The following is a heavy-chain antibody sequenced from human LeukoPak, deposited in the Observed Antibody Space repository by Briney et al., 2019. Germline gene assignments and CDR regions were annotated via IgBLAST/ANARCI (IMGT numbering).Heavy chain of an antibody. CDR3: VTLGWFGEAYGMDV. J-gene: IGHJ6*02. CDR2: FDPEDGET. Sequence: EASVKVSCKVSGYTLTELSIHWVRQAPGKGLEWMGGFDPEDGETIYAQKFQGRVTMTEDTSTDTAYMELISLRSEDTAVYYCVTLGWFGEAYGMDVWGQGTTVTVSS. CDR1: GYTLTELS. V-gene: IGHV1-24*01. D-gene: IGHD3-10*01.